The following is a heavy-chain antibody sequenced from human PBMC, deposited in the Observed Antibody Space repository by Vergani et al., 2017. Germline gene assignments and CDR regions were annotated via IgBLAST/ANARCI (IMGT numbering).Heavy chain of an antibody. D-gene: IGHD3-9*01. CDR1: GFTFSSNW. CDR2: IKQDGSEK. Sequence: EVQLVESGGGLVQPGGSLRLSCAASGFTFSSNWMSWVRQAPGRGLEWVANIKQDGSEKYNVDSVKGRFTISRDNAKNSLYLQMNSLRAEETAVYYCARAGKRYFDWLFPRYYGMDVWSQGTTVTVSS. V-gene: IGHV3-7*01. CDR3: ARAGKRYFDWLFPRYYGMDV. J-gene: IGHJ6*02.